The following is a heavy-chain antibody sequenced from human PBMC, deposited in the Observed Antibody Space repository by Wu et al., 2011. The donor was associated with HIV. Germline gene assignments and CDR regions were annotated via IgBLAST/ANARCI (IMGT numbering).Heavy chain of an antibody. CDR1: GYIFTNYG. D-gene: IGHD5-18*01. V-gene: IGHV1-46*01. CDR3: ARDRTALVRAPFDI. Sequence: QVQLVQSGDEVKKPGASVKVSCKTSGYIFTNYGISWVRQAPGQGLEWMGIINPSGGSTTYAQKFQGGVTMTRDTSTSTVYMELSSLRSEDTAVYYCARDRTALVRAPFDIWAKDEWSPS. J-gene: IGHJ3*02. CDR2: INPSGGST.